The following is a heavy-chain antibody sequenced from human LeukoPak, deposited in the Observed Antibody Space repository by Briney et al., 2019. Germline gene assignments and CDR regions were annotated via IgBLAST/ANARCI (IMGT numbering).Heavy chain of an antibody. Sequence: SETLSLTCTLSGGSISRYHWSWIRQSPGKGLEWIGYIYTSGSTNYNPSLKSRVTISIDTSKNQFSLKLSSVTAADTAVYYCARDLVTVTKGFDIWGQGTMVSVSS. CDR1: GGSISRYH. CDR3: ARDLVTVTKGFDI. J-gene: IGHJ3*02. D-gene: IGHD4-17*01. CDR2: IYTSGST. V-gene: IGHV4-59*01.